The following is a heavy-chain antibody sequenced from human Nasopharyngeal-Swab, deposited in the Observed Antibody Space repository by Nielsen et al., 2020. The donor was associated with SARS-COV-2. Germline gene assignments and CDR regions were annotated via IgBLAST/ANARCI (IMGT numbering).Heavy chain of an antibody. J-gene: IGHJ6*02. V-gene: IGHV5-51*01. CDR1: GYSFTSYW. Sequence: GGSLRLSCKGSGYSFTSYWIGWVRQMSGKGLEWMGIIYPGDSDTRYSPSFQGQVTISADKSISTAYLQWSSLKASDTAMYYCARRGSGSHGYYYGMDVWGQGTTVTVSS. CDR3: ARRGSGSHGYYYGMDV. D-gene: IGHD1-26*01. CDR2: IYPGDSDT.